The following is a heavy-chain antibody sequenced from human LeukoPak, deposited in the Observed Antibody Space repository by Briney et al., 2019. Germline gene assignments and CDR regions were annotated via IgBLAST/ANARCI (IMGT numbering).Heavy chain of an antibody. CDR3: ARDPQSYYYHSSGYYEVWFDP. D-gene: IGHD3-22*01. CDR1: GGSISSSTYY. V-gene: IGHV4-39*07. CDR2: IYYSGST. Sequence: SETLSLTCTVSGGSISSSTYYWGWIRQPPGKGLEWIGTIYYSGSTYYNPSLKSRVNISVDTFKNQFSLKLSSVTAADTAVYYCARDPQSYYYHSSGYYEVWFDPWGQGTLVTVSS. J-gene: IGHJ5*02.